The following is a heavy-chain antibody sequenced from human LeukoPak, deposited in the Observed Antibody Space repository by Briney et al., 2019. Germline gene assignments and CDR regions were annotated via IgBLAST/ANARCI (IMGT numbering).Heavy chain of an antibody. CDR1: GYTFTGYY. V-gene: IGHV1-2*02. D-gene: IGHD3-16*01. Sequence: GASVKVSCKASGYTFTGYYMHWVRQAPGQGLEWMGWINPNSGGTNYAQKFQGRVTMTRDTSISTAYMELSRLRSDDTAVYYCARELPRVGGEVDPAGYIDVWGKGTTVTISS. CDR3: ARELPRVGGEVDPAGYIDV. J-gene: IGHJ6*03. CDR2: INPNSGGT.